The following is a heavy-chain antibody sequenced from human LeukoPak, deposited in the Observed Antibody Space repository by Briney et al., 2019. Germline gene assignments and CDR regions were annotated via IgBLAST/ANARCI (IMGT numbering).Heavy chain of an antibody. V-gene: IGHV4-59*08. D-gene: IGHD6-19*01. Sequence: SETLSLTCTVSGGSISSYYRSWIRQPPGKGLEWIGYIYYSGSTNYNPSLKSRVTISVDTSKNQFSLKLSSVTAADTAVYYCARHHRSGWFDYWGQGTLVTVSS. CDR1: GGSISSYY. CDR3: ARHHRSGWFDY. J-gene: IGHJ4*02. CDR2: IYYSGST.